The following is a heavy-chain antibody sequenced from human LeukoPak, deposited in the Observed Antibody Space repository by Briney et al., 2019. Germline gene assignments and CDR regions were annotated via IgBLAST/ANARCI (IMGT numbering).Heavy chain of an antibody. CDR3: AKDLRGRVLRYFDWPKIQTHFDY. Sequence: GGSLRLSCAASEFSVGSNYMTRVRQAPGKGLEWVSLIYSGGSTYYADSVKGRFTISRDNSKNTLYLQMNSLRAEDTAVYYCAKDLRGRVLRYFDWPKIQTHFDYWGQGTLVTVSS. J-gene: IGHJ4*02. CDR2: IYSGGST. CDR1: EFSVGSNY. D-gene: IGHD3-9*01. V-gene: IGHV3-66*01.